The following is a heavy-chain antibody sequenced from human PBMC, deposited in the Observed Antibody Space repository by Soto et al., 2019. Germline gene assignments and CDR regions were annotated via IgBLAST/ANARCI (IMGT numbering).Heavy chain of an antibody. CDR2: INHSGST. J-gene: IGHJ6*02. D-gene: IGHD2-15*01. V-gene: IGHV4-34*01. CDR1: GGSFSGYY. Sequence: SETLSLTCAVYGGSFSGYYWSWIRQPPGKGLEWIGEINHSGSTNYNPSLKSRVTISVDTSKNQFSLKLSSVTAADTAVYYCARLCSGGSCPELEYYYYGMDVWGQGTTVTVSS. CDR3: ARLCSGGSCPELEYYYYGMDV.